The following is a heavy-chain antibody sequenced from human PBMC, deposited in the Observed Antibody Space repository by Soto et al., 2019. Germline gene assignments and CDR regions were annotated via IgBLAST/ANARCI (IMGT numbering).Heavy chain of an antibody. J-gene: IGHJ4*02. Sequence: VGSLRLSCAASGFTVSSNYMSWVRQAPGKGLEWVSVIYSGGSTYYADSVKGRFTISRDNSKNTLYLQMNSLRAEDTAVYYCARIAAAGTFDYWGQGTLVTVSS. V-gene: IGHV3-53*01. CDR3: ARIAAAGTFDY. D-gene: IGHD6-13*01. CDR2: IYSGGST. CDR1: GFTVSSNY.